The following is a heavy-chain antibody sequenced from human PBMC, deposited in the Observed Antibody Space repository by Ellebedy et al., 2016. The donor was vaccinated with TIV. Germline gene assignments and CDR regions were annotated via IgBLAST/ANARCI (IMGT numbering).Heavy chain of an antibody. V-gene: IGHV3-33*03. D-gene: IGHD1-1*01. Sequence: GGSLRLSCAASGFTFNNYAMHWVRQAPGKGLEWVAVIWYDGSNEYYAESVKDRFTISRDNAKNSLYLQMNSLRAEDTAVYYCAGRAYNWNDGSLFDYWGQGTLVTVSS. CDR3: AGRAYNWNDGSLFDY. CDR2: IWYDGSNE. CDR1: GFTFNNYA. J-gene: IGHJ4*02.